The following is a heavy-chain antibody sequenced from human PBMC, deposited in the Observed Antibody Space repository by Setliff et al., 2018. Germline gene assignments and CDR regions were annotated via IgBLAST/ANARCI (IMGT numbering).Heavy chain of an antibody. Sequence: SVKVSCKASGGTFSTFAINWVRQAPGQGLEWMGGIIPIFGTANFAQKFKGRVTIITDESTSTAYMELNSLRSEDTAVYYCARAPYYYDSSGYWGAFDYWGQGTLVTVSS. CDR2: IIPIFGTA. CDR1: GGTFSTFA. CDR3: ARAPYYYDSSGYWGAFDY. D-gene: IGHD3-22*01. J-gene: IGHJ4*02. V-gene: IGHV1-69*05.